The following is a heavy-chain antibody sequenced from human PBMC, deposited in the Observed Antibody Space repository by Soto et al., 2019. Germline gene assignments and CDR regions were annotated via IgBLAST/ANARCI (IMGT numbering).Heavy chain of an antibody. CDR1: GFTFTSYA. Sequence: EVQLLESGGGLVQPGGSLRLSCSASGFTFTSYAMSWVRQAPGKGLEWVSGISGSGGDTKNADYVKGRFTISRDNFKNMLYLQMNSLRAEDTAVYYCAKHDFWTLYNTGLDSWGQGTLVTVSS. J-gene: IGHJ4*02. CDR3: AKHDFWTLYNTGLDS. CDR2: ISGSGGDT. V-gene: IGHV3-23*01. D-gene: IGHD3-3*01.